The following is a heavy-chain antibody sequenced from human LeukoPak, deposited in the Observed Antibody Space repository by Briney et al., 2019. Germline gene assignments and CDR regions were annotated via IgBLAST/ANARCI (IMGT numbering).Heavy chain of an antibody. CDR1: GFTFSDHY. V-gene: IGHV3-72*01. J-gene: IGHJ4*02. D-gene: IGHD6-13*01. CDR3: ARGIAAAGNLFFDY. CDR2: TRNKANSYTT. Sequence: PGGSLRLSCAASGFTFSDHYMDWVRQAPGKGLEWVGRTRNKANSYTTEYAASVKGRFTISRDDSKNSLYLQMNRLKTEDTAVYYCARGIAAAGNLFFDYWGQGTLVTVSS.